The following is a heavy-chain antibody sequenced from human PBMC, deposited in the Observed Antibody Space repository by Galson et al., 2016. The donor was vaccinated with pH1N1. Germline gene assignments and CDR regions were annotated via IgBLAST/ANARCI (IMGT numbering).Heavy chain of an antibody. V-gene: IGHV3-30*18. D-gene: IGHD3-3*01. J-gene: IGHJ4*02. CDR1: GFTFSSFG. CDR3: AKESGEDWSGSKRYSLDY. CDR2: ISYDGSVE. Sequence: SLRLSCAASGFTFSSFGMHWVRQAPGKGLEWMAVISYDGSVEHYGDSVKGRFSISRDNSKNTLYLQMNSLRPEDTAGYYCAKESGEDWSGSKRYSLDYWGQGALVTVSS.